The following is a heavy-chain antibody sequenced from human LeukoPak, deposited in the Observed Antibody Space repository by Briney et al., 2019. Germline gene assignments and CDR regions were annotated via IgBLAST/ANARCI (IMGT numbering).Heavy chain of an antibody. CDR2: IYYSGST. D-gene: IGHD5-18*01. J-gene: IGHJ5*02. Sequence: PSETLSLTCAVYDGSFSGYYWGWIRQPPGKGLEWIGNIYYSGSTYYNPSLKSRVTISVDTSKNQFSLKLSSVTAADTAVYYCARRGYTYGWGWFDPWGQGTLVTVSS. CDR3: ARRGYTYGWGWFDP. V-gene: IGHV4-34*01. CDR1: DGSFSGYY.